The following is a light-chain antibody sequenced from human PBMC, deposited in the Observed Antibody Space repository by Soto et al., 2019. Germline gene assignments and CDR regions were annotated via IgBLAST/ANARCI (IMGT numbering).Light chain of an antibody. Sequence: IVMTQSPATLSVSPWERATLSCRATRSVSSNLAWYQQKPGQAPRLLIYAASTRATGIPARFSGSGSGTEFTLTISSLQSEDFAVYYCQQYNNWPVFGQGTKVDIK. CDR3: QQYNNWPV. CDR1: RSVSSN. J-gene: IGKJ1*01. V-gene: IGKV3-15*01. CDR2: AAS.